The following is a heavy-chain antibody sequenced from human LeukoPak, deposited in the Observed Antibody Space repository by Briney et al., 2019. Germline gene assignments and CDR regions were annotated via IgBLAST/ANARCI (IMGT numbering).Heavy chain of an antibody. Sequence: ASVKVSCKSSVYTYTGYYMHWVRQAPGQGLEGMGWINPNSGGTHYAQKFQAKVTMTRDTSISTAYKELSRFRSNDAAVYYCARASVYYDFRSGYRPDYYFYYMDVWGKGTTVTVSS. CDR3: ARASVYYDFRSGYRPDYYFYYMDV. J-gene: IGHJ6*03. CDR2: INPNSGGT. V-gene: IGHV1-2*02. CDR1: VYTYTGYY. D-gene: IGHD3-3*01.